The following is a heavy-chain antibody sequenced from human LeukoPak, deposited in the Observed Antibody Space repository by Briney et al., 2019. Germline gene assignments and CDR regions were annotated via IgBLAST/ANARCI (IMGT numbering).Heavy chain of an antibody. CDR2: ISAYNGNT. CDR3: ARDWGTYYYYYYTDV. V-gene: IGHV1-18*01. D-gene: IGHD3-16*01. J-gene: IGHJ6*03. CDR1: GYTFTSYG. Sequence: ASVKVSCKASGYTFTSYGISWVRQAPGQGLEWMGWISAYNGNTNHAQKLQGRVTMTTDTSTSTAYMELRSLRSDDTAVYYCARDWGTYYYYYYTDVWGKGTTVTVSS.